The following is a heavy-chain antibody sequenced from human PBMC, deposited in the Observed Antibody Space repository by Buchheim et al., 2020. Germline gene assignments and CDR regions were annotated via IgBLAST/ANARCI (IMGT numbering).Heavy chain of an antibody. J-gene: IGHJ3*02. V-gene: IGHV4-31*03. Sequence: QVQLQESGPGLVKPSQTLSLTCSVSGGSISSGGYYWSWIRQHPGKGLEWIGYIYYSGSTYYNPSLKSRIIMSVDTSKNQFSLKLSSVTAADTAVYYCARDCRWAHYSGGSGYPNAFDIWGQGT. CDR2: IYYSGST. CDR3: ARDCRWAHYSGGSGYPNAFDI. D-gene: IGHD3-22*01. CDR1: GGSISSGGYY.